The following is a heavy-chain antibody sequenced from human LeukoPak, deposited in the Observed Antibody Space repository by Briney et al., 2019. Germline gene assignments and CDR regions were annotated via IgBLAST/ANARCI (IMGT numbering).Heavy chain of an antibody. Sequence: SVKVSCKASGGTLSRFAISWVRQAPGQGLEWMGGIIAIFGTANYAQKFQGRVTITADEFTGTAYMELNSLRSEDTAVYYCARGLRGYSYGYDAFDIWGQGTMVTVSS. V-gene: IGHV1-69*13. CDR1: GGTLSRFA. D-gene: IGHD5-18*01. CDR3: ARGLRGYSYGYDAFDI. CDR2: IIAIFGTA. J-gene: IGHJ3*02.